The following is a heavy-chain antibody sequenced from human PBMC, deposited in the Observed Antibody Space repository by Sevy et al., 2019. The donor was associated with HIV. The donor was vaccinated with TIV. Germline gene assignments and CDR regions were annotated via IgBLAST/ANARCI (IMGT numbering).Heavy chain of an antibody. D-gene: IGHD3-22*01. V-gene: IGHV3-23*01. CDR2: ISGSGTRT. Sequence: GGSLRLSCAVSGFSFDSYGMTWVRQAPGKGLEWVSGISGSGTRTYYADSVKGRFIISRDNSKNTRYLKMNSLRSEDTAIYYCGKGGGGHYDPDEIGYYFYYYNMDVWGKGTTVIVSS. J-gene: IGHJ6*03. CDR1: GFSFDSYG. CDR3: GKGGGGHYDPDEIGYYFYYYNMDV.